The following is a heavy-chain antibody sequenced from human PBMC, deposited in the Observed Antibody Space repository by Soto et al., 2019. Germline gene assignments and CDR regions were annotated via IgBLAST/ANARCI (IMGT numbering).Heavy chain of an antibody. Sequence: ASVKVSCKASGGTFSSYAISWVRQAPGQGLEWMGGIIPIFGTASYAQKFQGRVTITADESTSTAYMELSSLRSEDTAVYYCARGGGALMTYWFDPWGQGTLVTVSS. V-gene: IGHV1-69*13. CDR1: GGTFSSYA. CDR3: ARGGGALMTYWFDP. J-gene: IGHJ5*02. CDR2: IIPIFGTA. D-gene: IGHD2-15*01.